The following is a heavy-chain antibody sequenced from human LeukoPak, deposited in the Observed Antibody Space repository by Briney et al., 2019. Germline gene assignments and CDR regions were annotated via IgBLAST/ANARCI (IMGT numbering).Heavy chain of an antibody. J-gene: IGHJ3*02. CDR2: ISSTSSYI. CDR3: ARDGPGRTFDI. V-gene: IGHV3-21*01. Sequence: GGSLRLSCAASGFTFSSYSMNWVRQAPGKGLEWVSYISSTSSYIYYADSVKGRFTISRDNAKNSLYLQMNSLRAEDTAVYYCARDGPGRTFDIWGQGTMVTVSS. D-gene: IGHD1-14*01. CDR1: GFTFSSYS.